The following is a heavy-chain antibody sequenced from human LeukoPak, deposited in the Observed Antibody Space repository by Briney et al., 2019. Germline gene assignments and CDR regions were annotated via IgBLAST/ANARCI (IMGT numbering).Heavy chain of an antibody. V-gene: IGHV3-15*01. CDR2: IKSKTDGGTT. Sequence: PGGSPRLSCAASGFTFSNAWMSWVRQAPGKGLEWVGRIKSKTDGGTTDYAAPVKGRFTISRDDSKNTLYLQMNSLKTEDTAVYYCTTAAAAGTRWFDPRGQGTLVTVSS. CDR3: TTAAAAGTRWFDP. J-gene: IGHJ5*02. D-gene: IGHD6-13*01. CDR1: GFTFSNAW.